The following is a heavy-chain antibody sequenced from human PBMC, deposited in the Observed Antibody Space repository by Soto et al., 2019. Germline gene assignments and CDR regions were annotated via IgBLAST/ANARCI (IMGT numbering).Heavy chain of an antibody. CDR1: GFTFSNYA. V-gene: IGHV3-23*01. D-gene: IGHD2-8*01. J-gene: IGHJ6*02. Sequence: QLLESGGGLVQTGGSLRLSCTASGFTFSNYAMSWVRQAPGKGLEWVSGIRSSGESTYYADSVKGRLTISRDNSKNMLYLQIHSLSAEATDVSFCSKAGRRVLSRMDVWGQGTTVTVSS. CDR2: IRSSGEST. CDR3: SKAGRRVLSRMDV.